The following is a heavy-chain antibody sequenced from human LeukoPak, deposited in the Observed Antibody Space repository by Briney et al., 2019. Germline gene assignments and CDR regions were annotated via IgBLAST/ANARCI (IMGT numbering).Heavy chain of an antibody. V-gene: IGHV4-30-4*01. Sequence: PSETLSLTCNVSGGSIRGGDKYWGWSRQPPGKGLEWIGYIYYSGSTYYNPSLKSRLTISVDTSENQFSLHLTSVTAADTAVYFCARVTRWAGLDFWGQGTLVTVSS. J-gene: IGHJ4*02. CDR2: IYYSGST. D-gene: IGHD2-21*02. CDR1: GGSIRGGDKY. CDR3: ARVTRWAGLDF.